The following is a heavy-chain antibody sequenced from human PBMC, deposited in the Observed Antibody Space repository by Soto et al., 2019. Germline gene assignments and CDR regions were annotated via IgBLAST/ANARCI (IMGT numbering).Heavy chain of an antibody. CDR2: IYYSGST. Sequence: PSETLSLTCTVSGGSISSYYWSWIRQPPGKGLEWIGYIYYSGSTNYNPSLKSRVTISVDTSKNQFSLKLSSVTAADTAVYYCARDSGCSGGSCYEEGNWFDPWGQGTLVTVSS. D-gene: IGHD2-15*01. CDR1: GGSISSYY. V-gene: IGHV4-59*01. J-gene: IGHJ5*02. CDR3: ARDSGCSGGSCYEEGNWFDP.